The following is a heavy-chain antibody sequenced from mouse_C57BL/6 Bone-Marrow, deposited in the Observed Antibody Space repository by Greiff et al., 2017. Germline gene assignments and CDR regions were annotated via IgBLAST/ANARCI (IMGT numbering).Heavy chain of an antibody. V-gene: IGHV1-69*01. CDR2: IDPSDSYT. Sequence: QVQLQQPGAELVMPGASVKLSCKASGYTFTSYWMHWVKQRPGQGLEWIGEIDPSDSYTNYNQKFKGNSTLTVDKSSSTAYMQLSSLTSEDSAVYYCARDWEGFAYWGQGTLVTVSA. CDR3: ARDWEGFAY. J-gene: IGHJ3*01. D-gene: IGHD4-1*01. CDR1: GYTFTSYW.